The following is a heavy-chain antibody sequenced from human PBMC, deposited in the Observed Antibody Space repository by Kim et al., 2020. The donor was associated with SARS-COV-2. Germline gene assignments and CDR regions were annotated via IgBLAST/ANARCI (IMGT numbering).Heavy chain of an antibody. CDR2: INHSGST. CDR3: ARVSQSLVRFDWFDP. J-gene: IGHJ5*02. D-gene: IGHD6-6*01. Sequence: SETLSLTCAVYGGSFSGYYWSWIRQPPGKGLEWIGEINHSGSTNYNPSLKSRVTISVDTSKNQFSLKLSSVTAADTAVYYCARVSQSLVRFDWFDPWGQGTLVTVSS. CDR1: GGSFSGYY. V-gene: IGHV4-34*01.